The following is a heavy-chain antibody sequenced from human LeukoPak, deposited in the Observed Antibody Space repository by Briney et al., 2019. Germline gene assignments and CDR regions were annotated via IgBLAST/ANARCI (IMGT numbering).Heavy chain of an antibody. V-gene: IGHV4-4*07. CDR1: GGSISDNY. J-gene: IGHJ3*01. Sequence: PSETLSLTCTVSGGSISDNYWSWIPQPAGKGLEWIGRIYSSGNTYYNPSLNSRVTISVDKSLMQFSLDLTSVTAADTAVYYCARGGGGSFYGNGFDLWGQGTTVTVS. CDR2: IYSSGNT. D-gene: IGHD1-26*01. CDR3: ARGGGGSFYGNGFDL.